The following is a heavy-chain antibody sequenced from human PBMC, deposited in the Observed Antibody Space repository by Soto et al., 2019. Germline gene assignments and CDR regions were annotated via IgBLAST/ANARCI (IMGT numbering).Heavy chain of an antibody. V-gene: IGHV4-59*01. CDR1: AGSITTSY. Sequence: SETLSLTCTVSAGSITTSYWSWIRQPLGKALEWIGYISYRGSANYNPSLKSRLTISIDTSKSQISLKLTSMTTADTAVYYCASSGIVGREVNTWFDPWGQGTLVTVSS. CDR3: ASSGIVGREVNTWFDP. J-gene: IGHJ5*02. D-gene: IGHD3-22*01. CDR2: ISYRGSA.